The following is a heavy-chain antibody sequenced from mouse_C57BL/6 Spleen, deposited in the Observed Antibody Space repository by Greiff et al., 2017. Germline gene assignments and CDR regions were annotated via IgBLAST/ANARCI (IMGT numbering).Heavy chain of an antibody. CDR2: IRNKANNHAT. V-gene: IGHV6-6*01. Sequence: EVQLVESGGGLVQPGGSMKLSCAASGFTFSDAWMDWVRQSPEKGLEWVAEIRNKANNHATYYAESVKGRFTISRDDSKSSVYLQMNSLRAEDTGIYYCTIYYGNYGYFDYWGQGTTLTVSS. CDR3: TIYYGNYGYFDY. CDR1: GFTFSDAW. J-gene: IGHJ2*01. D-gene: IGHD2-1*01.